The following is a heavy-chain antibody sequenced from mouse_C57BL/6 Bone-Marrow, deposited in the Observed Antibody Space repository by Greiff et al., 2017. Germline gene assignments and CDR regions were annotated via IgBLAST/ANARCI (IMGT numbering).Heavy chain of an antibody. CDR2: INPNNGGT. CDR3: AREETL. Sequence: EVQLQQSGPELVKPGASVKISCKASGYTFTDYYMNWVKQSHGKSLEWIGDINPNNGGTSYNQKFKGKATLTVDKSSSTAYMELRSLTSEDSAVYYCAREETLWGQGTTLTVSS. J-gene: IGHJ2*01. V-gene: IGHV1-26*01. CDR1: GYTFTDYY.